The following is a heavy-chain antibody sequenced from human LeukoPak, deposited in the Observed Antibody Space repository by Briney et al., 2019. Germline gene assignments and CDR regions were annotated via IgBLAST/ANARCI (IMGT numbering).Heavy chain of an antibody. CDR3: ARRGWSGGTCYGY. D-gene: IGHD2-15*01. J-gene: IGHJ4*02. Sequence: GESLKIFCKGSGYIFSNAWIGRVRQMPGEGLDLMGIIYTDGCDTKSSPSYQGQVPISADRSNSTASLQWHSLRASDTAMYYCARRGWSGGTCYGYWGQGTLVTVSS. CDR2: IYTDGCDT. V-gene: IGHV5-51*01. CDR1: GYIFSNAW.